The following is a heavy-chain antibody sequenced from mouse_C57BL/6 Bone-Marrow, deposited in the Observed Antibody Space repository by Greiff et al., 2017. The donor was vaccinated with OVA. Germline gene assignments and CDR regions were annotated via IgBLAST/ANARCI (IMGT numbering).Heavy chain of an antibody. V-gene: IGHV1-81*01. J-gene: IGHJ3*01. CDR1: GYTFTSYG. CDR2: IYPRSGNT. CDR3: AIYSSAWFAY. Sequence: LQESGAELARPGASVKLSCKASGYTFTSYGISWVKQSTGQGLEWIGEIYPRSGNTYYNEKFKGKATLTADKSSSTAYMELRSLTSEDSAVYFCAIYSSAWFAYWGQGTLVTVSA. D-gene: IGHD2-1*01.